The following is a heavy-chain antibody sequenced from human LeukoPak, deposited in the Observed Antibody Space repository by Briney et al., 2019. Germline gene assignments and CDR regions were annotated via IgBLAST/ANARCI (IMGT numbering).Heavy chain of an antibody. CDR2: IYYGGST. CDR1: GGSISSYY. Sequence: SETLSLTCTVSGGSISSYYWSWIRQPPGKGLEWIGYIYYGGSTNYNPSLKSRVTISVDTSKNQFSLKLSSVTAADTAVYYCARGKGDYVWGSYRYGDAFDIWGQGTMVTVSS. CDR3: ARGKGDYVWGSYRYGDAFDI. D-gene: IGHD3-16*02. V-gene: IGHV4-59*01. J-gene: IGHJ3*02.